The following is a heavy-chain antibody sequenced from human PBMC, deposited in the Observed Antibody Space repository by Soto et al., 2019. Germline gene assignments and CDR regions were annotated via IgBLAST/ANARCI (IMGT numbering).Heavy chain of an antibody. D-gene: IGHD1-26*01. V-gene: IGHV3-7*01. CDR2: IKQDGSEK. J-gene: IGHJ3*02. CDR3: ARVESSGSYFGAFDI. CDR1: GFTFSSYW. Sequence: PGGSLRLSCAASGFTFSSYWMSWVRQAPGKGLEWVANIKQDGSEKYYVDSVKGRFTISRDNAKNSLYLQMNSLRAEDTAVYYCARVESSGSYFGAFDIWGQGTMVTVSS.